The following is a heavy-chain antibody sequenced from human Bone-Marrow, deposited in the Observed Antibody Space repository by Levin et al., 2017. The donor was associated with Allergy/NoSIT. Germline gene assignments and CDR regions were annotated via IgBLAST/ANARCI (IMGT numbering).Heavy chain of an antibody. CDR1: GFDFHIYI. D-gene: IGHD1/OR15-1a*01. V-gene: IGHV3-21*01. Sequence: GGSLRLSCTASGFDFHIYIMNWVRQAPGKGLEWLSSITTASNYKYYTDSVKGRFTISRDNGKKSLYLQMNSVRAEDPAVYYCARSHPLTGTTHFSYQDGMDVWGQGTTVTVSS. CDR2: ITTASNYK. CDR3: ARSHPLTGTTHFSYQDGMDV. J-gene: IGHJ6*02.